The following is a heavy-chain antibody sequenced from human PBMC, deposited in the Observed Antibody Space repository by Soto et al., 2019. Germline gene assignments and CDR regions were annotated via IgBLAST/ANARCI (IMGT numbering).Heavy chain of an antibody. CDR3: ARGHYDILTGYYTY. Sequence: VGPKILSWTAAGGNFISLGMSWVSQTTGKGLEWVANIKQDGSEKYYVDSVKGRFTISRDNAKNSLYLQMNSLRAEDTAVYYCARGHYDILTGYYTYWGQGTLVTVSS. CDR1: GGNFISLG. V-gene: IGHV3-7*01. CDR2: IKQDGSEK. J-gene: IGHJ4*02. D-gene: IGHD3-9*01.